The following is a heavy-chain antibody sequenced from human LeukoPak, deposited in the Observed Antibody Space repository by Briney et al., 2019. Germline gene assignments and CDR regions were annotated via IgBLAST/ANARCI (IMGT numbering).Heavy chain of an antibody. V-gene: IGHV3-23*01. J-gene: IGHJ4*02. D-gene: IGHD4-17*01. CDR1: GFSSRYA. CDR3: AKGRNDYGDAALNY. Sequence: GGSLRLSCAASGFSSRYAMSWVRPTPEKGLEWVSTISGSGGGTYYADSVEGRFTISRDDSKHTLYLQMKSLSAEDTAGYYCAKGRNDYGDAALNYWGQGTLVTVSS. CDR2: ISGSGGGT.